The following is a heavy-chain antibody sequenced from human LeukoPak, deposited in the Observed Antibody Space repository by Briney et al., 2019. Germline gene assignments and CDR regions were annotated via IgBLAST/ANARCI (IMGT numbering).Heavy chain of an antibody. CDR2: INPSGGST. CDR1: GYTFTSYY. J-gene: IGHJ4*02. D-gene: IGHD1-26*01. Sequence: ASVKVSCKPSGYTFTSYYIHWVRQAPGQGLEWMGIINPSGGSTRYAQKFQGRVTMTRDTSTSTVYMELSSLRSEDTAVYYCARVRSIFVGAATCDYWGQGTLVTVSS. CDR3: ARVRSIFVGAATCDY. V-gene: IGHV1-46*01.